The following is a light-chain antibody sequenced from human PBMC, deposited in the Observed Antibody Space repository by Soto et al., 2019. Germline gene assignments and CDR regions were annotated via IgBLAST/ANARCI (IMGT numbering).Light chain of an antibody. CDR3: QQLNSYPWT. J-gene: IGKJ1*01. V-gene: IGKV1-9*01. CDR1: QGISSY. CDR2: AES. Sequence: DIQLTQSPSFLSSSLGDSVSITWRASQGISSYLAWYKQKPGKARKLLIYAESTLQSGVPSRFSGSGSGTEFNLTISRLQPEDFATYYCQQLNSYPWTFGQGTKVDI.